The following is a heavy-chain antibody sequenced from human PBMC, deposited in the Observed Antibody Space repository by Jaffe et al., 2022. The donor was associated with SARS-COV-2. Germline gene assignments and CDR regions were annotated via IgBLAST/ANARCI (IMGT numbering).Heavy chain of an antibody. Sequence: EVQLVESGGGLVQPGGSLRLSCAASGSTFSSYSMNWVRQAPGKGLEWVSYISTSRTTIYYADSVKGRFTISRDDAKNSLYLQMNSLRAEDTAVYYCASSPYCSSTSCYILYFQHWGQGTLVTVSS. D-gene: IGHD2-2*02. J-gene: IGHJ1*01. CDR2: ISTSRTTI. CDR1: GSTFSSYS. V-gene: IGHV3-48*01. CDR3: ASSPYCSSTSCYILYFQH.